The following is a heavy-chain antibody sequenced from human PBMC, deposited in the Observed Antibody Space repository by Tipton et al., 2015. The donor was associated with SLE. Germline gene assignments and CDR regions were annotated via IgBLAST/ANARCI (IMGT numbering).Heavy chain of an antibody. V-gene: IGHV3-74*01. Sequence: SLRLSCAASGFTFSSHWMHWVRQVPGKGLVWVSRISRDGSGRSYADSVKGRFTTSRDNAKNMVYLQLNSLRVDDTALYYCTRETEYVDYTFDLWGRGALVTVSS. J-gene: IGHJ2*01. D-gene: IGHD4-17*01. CDR2: ISRDGSGR. CDR3: TRETEYVDYTFDL. CDR1: GFTFSSHW.